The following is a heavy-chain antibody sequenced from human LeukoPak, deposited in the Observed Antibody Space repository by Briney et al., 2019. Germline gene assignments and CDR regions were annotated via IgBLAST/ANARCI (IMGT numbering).Heavy chain of an antibody. V-gene: IGHV4-59*08. J-gene: IGHJ4*02. D-gene: IGHD3-10*01. CDR2: IYYSGTT. CDR3: AKHYMGSSYNHGLDC. CDR1: GGSISNYY. Sequence: SETLSLTCTVSGGSISNYYWNWIRQPPGKGLEWIGYIYYSGTTNYNPSLKSRVSMSVDTSKNQFSLKLTSVTAADTALYYCAKHYMGSSYNHGLDCWGQGALVTVSS.